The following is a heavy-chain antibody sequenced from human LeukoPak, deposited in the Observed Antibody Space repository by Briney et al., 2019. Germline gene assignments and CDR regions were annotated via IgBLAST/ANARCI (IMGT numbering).Heavy chain of an antibody. D-gene: IGHD3-3*01. CDR1: GYTFTDYC. CDR3: ARNFFGVRTVCDY. J-gene: IGHJ4*02. Sequence: GASVKVSCKASGYTFTDYCLHWVRQAPGQGLEWVGWINPKSGGTIYAQNFQGRVTMTRDTSISTAYMELSSLRSDDTAVYYCARNFFGVRTVCDYWGQGTLVTVSS. CDR2: INPKSGGT. V-gene: IGHV1-2*02.